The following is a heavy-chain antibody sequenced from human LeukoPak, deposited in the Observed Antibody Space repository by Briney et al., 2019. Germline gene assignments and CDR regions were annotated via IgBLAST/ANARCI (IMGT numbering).Heavy chain of an antibody. CDR2: IYPSDSDT. D-gene: IGHD1-26*01. Sequence: GESLKISCKASGYSFTDFWIGWVRQLPGKGLEWMGIIYPSDSDTRYSPSFQGQVTISADKSIKTAYLQWSSLKASDTAMYYCARPLQGIVGATGFDYWGQGTLVTVSS. V-gene: IGHV5-51*01. CDR3: ARPLQGIVGATGFDY. J-gene: IGHJ4*02. CDR1: GYSFTDFW.